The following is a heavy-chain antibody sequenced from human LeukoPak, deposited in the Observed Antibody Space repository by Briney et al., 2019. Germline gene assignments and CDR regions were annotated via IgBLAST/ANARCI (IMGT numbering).Heavy chain of an antibody. Sequence: ASVKVSCKASGYTFTNYGIIWVRQAPGQGLEWMGWISAYNGNTNYAQKFQGRVTMTTDTSTSTAYMELRSLRSDDTAVYYCARGDPLRYCSGGTCIGKYWGQGTLVTVSS. V-gene: IGHV1-18*01. D-gene: IGHD2-15*01. CDR1: GYTFTNYG. CDR3: ARGDPLRYCSGGTCIGKY. CDR2: ISAYNGNT. J-gene: IGHJ4*02.